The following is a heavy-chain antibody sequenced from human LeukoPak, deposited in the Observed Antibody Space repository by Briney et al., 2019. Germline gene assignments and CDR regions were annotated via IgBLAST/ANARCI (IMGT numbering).Heavy chain of an antibody. CDR2: IYYSGST. J-gene: IGHJ5*02. CDR3: ARDSSGWYRWFDP. D-gene: IGHD6-19*01. Sequence: SETLSLTCTVSGGSISSYYWSWFRQPPGKGLEWIGSIYYSGSTNYNPSLKSRVTISVDTSKNQFSLKLSSVTAADTAVYYCARDSSGWYRWFDPWGQGTLVTVSS. V-gene: IGHV4-59*01. CDR1: GGSISSYY.